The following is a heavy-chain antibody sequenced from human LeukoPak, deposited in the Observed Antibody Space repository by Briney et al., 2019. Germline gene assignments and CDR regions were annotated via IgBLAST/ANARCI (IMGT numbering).Heavy chain of an antibody. Sequence: SQTLSLTCTVSGGSISSGGYYWSWIRQHPGKGLEWIGYIYYSGSTYYNPSLKSRVTISVDTSKNQFSLKLSSVTAADTAVYYCARDENDYGAHWFDPWGKGTLVTVSS. CDR1: GGSISSGGYY. J-gene: IGHJ5*02. V-gene: IGHV4-31*03. CDR2: IYYSGST. D-gene: IGHD4-17*01. CDR3: ARDENDYGAHWFDP.